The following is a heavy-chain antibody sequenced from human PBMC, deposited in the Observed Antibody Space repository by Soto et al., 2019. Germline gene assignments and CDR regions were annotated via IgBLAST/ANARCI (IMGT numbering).Heavy chain of an antibody. Sequence: ASVKVSCKPSGYTFTTYGITWVRQAPGQGLEWMGWISIYSGNTNYAQKLQGRVTMTTDTSTSTAYMELRSLRSDDTAVYFCARSRSIALENGYWGQGTQVTVSS. CDR2: ISIYSGNT. CDR1: GYTFTTYG. J-gene: IGHJ4*02. D-gene: IGHD6-6*01. CDR3: ARSRSIALENGY. V-gene: IGHV1-18*01.